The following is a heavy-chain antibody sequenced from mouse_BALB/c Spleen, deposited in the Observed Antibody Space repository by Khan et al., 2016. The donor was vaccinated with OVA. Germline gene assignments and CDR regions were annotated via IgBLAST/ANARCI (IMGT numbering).Heavy chain of an antibody. CDR2: INTYTGEP. CDR1: GYTFTNYG. CDR3: ARISSCWCSDD. J-gene: IGHJ1*01. Sequence: QIQLVQSGPELKKPGETVKISCKASGYTFTNYGMNWVKQAPGKGLKWMGWINTYTGEPTYADDFKGRFVFSLETSASTAYLQISNLKNEDMTTXVCARISSCWCSDDWGAGTTVTVSA. D-gene: IGHD6-2*01. V-gene: IGHV9-1*02.